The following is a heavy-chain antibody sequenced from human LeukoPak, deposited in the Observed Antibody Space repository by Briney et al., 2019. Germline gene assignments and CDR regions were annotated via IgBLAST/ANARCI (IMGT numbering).Heavy chain of an antibody. Sequence: GASVKVSCKASGYTFTSYGISWVRQAPGQGLEWMGWISAYNGNTNYAQKLQGRVTMTTDTSTSTAYMELRSLRSDDTAVYYCARDRQYYYGSGSPGDYWGQGTLVTVSS. D-gene: IGHD3-10*01. V-gene: IGHV1-18*01. CDR2: ISAYNGNT. J-gene: IGHJ4*02. CDR3: ARDRQYYYGSGSPGDY. CDR1: GYTFTSYG.